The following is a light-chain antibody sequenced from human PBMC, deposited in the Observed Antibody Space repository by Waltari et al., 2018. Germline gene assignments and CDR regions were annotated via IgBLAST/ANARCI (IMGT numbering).Light chain of an antibody. J-gene: IGLJ3*02. CDR1: SSNIGNND. CDR3: ATWDSRLSVVV. Sequence: QSVLTQPPSVSAAPGQRVTISCSGGSSNIGNNDVSWYQQFPGTVPKLLITDNNKRPFGIPDRFSGSKSGTSATLGITGLQTGDEADYYCATWDSRLSVVVFGGGTKVTVL. CDR2: DNN. V-gene: IGLV1-51*01.